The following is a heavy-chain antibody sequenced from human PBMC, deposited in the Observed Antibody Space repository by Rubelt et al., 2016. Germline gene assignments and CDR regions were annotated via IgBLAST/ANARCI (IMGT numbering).Heavy chain of an antibody. D-gene: IGHD3-10*01. Sequence: QVQLVQSGAEVKKPGASVKVSCKASGYTFTSYYMHWVRQAPGQGLEWMGIINPSGGSTSYAQKLQGRGTMTRDTSKRTGYMELSSLRSEDTAVYYCARDPGPRGNDYWGQGTLVTVSS. CDR3: ARDPGPRGNDY. J-gene: IGHJ4*02. CDR2: INPSGGST. CDR1: GYTFTSYY. V-gene: IGHV1-46*03.